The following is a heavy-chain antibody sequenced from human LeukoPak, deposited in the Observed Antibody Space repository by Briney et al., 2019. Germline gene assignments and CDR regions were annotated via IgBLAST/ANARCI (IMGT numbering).Heavy chain of an antibody. CDR3: ASRHYDYVWRSYRSFDY. CDR2: IIPIFGTA. V-gene: IGHV1-69*05. Sequence: SVKVSCKASGGTFSSYAISWVRQAPGQGLEWMGRIIPIFGTANYAQKFQGRVTITTDESTSTAYMELSSLRSVATAVSYCASRHYDYVWRSYRSFDYWGQGTLVTVSS. J-gene: IGHJ4*02. D-gene: IGHD3-16*02. CDR1: GGTFSSYA.